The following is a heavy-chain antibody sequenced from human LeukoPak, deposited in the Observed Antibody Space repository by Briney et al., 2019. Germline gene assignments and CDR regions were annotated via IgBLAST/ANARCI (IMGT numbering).Heavy chain of an antibody. J-gene: IGHJ4*02. CDR2: IYHSGST. V-gene: IGHV4-30-2*01. D-gene: IGHD3-22*01. Sequence: SETLSLTCAASGGSISSGGYSWSWIRQPPGKGLEWIGYIYHSGSTYYNPSLKSRVTISVDRSKNQFSLKLSSVTAADTAVYYCARGATYYYDSSGAYFDYWGQGTLVTVSS. CDR3: ARGATYYYDSSGAYFDY. CDR1: GGSISSGGYS.